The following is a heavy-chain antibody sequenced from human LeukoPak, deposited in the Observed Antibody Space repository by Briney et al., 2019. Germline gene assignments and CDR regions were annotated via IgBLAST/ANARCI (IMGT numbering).Heavy chain of an antibody. CDR2: INTNTGNP. Sequence: VASVKVSCKASGYTFTSYAMNWVRQAPGQGLEWMGWINTNTGNPTYAQGFTGRFVFSLDTSVSTAYLQISSLKAEDTAVYYCARDFGGGLKISYFQHWGQGTLVTVSS. D-gene: IGHD3-3*01. J-gene: IGHJ1*01. CDR1: GYTFTSYA. CDR3: ARDFGGGLKISYFQH. V-gene: IGHV7-4-1*02.